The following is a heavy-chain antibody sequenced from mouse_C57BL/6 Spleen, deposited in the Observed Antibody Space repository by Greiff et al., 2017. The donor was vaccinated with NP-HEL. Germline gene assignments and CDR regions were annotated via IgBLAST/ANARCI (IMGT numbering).Heavy chain of an antibody. V-gene: IGHV1-15*01. Sequence: QVQLQQSGAELVRPGASVTLSCKASGYTFTDYEMHWVKQTPVHGLEWIGAIDPETGGTAYNQKFKGKAILTADKSSSTAYMELRSLTSEDSAVYYCTREDGYYLWYFDVWGTGTTVTVSS. CDR1: GYTFTDYE. CDR3: TREDGYYLWYFDV. D-gene: IGHD2-3*01. J-gene: IGHJ1*03. CDR2: IDPETGGT.